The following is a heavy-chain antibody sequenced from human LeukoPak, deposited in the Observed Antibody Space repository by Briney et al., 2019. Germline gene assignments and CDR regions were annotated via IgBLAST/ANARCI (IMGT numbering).Heavy chain of an antibody. Sequence: GASVKVSCKASGYTFASFGLTWVRQAPGQGLEWIGWIGAYNRYTSYAQKLQGRVTLTTDTSTSTAYMELRSLRSDDTAVYYCAREGIGWSFEFWGQGTLVSVSS. V-gene: IGHV1-18*01. CDR1: GYTFASFG. D-gene: IGHD6-19*01. CDR3: AREGIGWSFEF. J-gene: IGHJ4*02. CDR2: IGAYNRYT.